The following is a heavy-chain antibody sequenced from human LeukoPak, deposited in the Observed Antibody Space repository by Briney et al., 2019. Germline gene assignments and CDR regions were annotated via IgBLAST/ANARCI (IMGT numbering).Heavy chain of an antibody. CDR2: IYSGGTT. CDR3: ARDLYDYGSL. V-gene: IGHV3-66*01. Sequence: PGGSVRLSCAASGFTVSSTYMSWVGQAPGKGLEWVSVIYSGGTTYYADSVKGRFTISRDNSKNTLYLQMNSLRTEDTAVYYCARDLYDYGSLWGQGTLVTVSS. CDR1: GFTVSSTY. J-gene: IGHJ4*02. D-gene: IGHD4/OR15-4a*01.